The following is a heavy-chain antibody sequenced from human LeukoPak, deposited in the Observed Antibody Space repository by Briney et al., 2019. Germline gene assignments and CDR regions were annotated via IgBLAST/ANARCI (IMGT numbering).Heavy chain of an antibody. CDR1: GFTFSTYA. J-gene: IGHJ4*02. Sequence: GGSLRLSCVVSGFTFSTYAMSWVRQAPGKGLEWVAFISGSGRNTYYADSVKGRFTISRDNSKNTLYVQMDSLRADDTAVYYCATLTGGYWGQGTLVTVSS. CDR2: ISGSGRNT. D-gene: IGHD3-10*01. V-gene: IGHV3-23*01. CDR3: ATLTGGY.